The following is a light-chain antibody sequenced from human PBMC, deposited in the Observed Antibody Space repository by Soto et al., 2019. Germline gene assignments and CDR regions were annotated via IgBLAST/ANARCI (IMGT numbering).Light chain of an antibody. CDR2: AAS. J-gene: IGKJ3*01. CDR3: QKCNIAPFT. CDR1: QGISNY. V-gene: IGKV1-27*01. Sequence: DIQMTQSPSSLSASVGYRVTITCLASQGISNYLAWYQQKPGKVPKVLIHAASTLQSGVPSRFSGSGSGTDFTLTISGLQPDDVATYYCQKCNIAPFTFGPGTKVDIK.